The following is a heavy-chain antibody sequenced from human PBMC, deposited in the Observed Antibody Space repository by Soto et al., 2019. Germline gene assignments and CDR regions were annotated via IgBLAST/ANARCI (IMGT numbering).Heavy chain of an antibody. J-gene: IGHJ6*02. CDR2: ISYDGSNK. V-gene: IGHV3-30*18. D-gene: IGHD3-3*01. Sequence: QVQLVESGGGVVQPGRSLRLSCAASGFTFSSYGMHWVRQAPGKGLEWVAVISYDGSNKYYADSVKGRFTISRDNSKNTLYLPINSMGAEDTGVYYCAKDLLDFWGGYSHLYYYYGMDVWGQGTTVTVSS. CDR1: GFTFSSYG. CDR3: AKDLLDFWGGYSHLYYYYGMDV.